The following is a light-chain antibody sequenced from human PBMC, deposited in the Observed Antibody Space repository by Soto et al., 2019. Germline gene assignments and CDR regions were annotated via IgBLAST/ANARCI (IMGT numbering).Light chain of an antibody. CDR1: QSVLYSSNNKNY. J-gene: IGKJ2*01. CDR2: WAS. Sequence: DIVMTQSPDSLAVSLGERATINCKSSQSVLYSSNNKNYFAWYQQKPGQPPKLLIYWASTRESGVPDRFSGSGSGTDFTLTISILQAEDVAVYYCQQYYTTPPMYTFGQGTKLEIK. V-gene: IGKV4-1*01. CDR3: QQYYTTPPMYT.